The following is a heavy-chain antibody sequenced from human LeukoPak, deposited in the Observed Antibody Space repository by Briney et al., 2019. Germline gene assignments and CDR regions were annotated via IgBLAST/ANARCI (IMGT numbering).Heavy chain of an antibody. J-gene: IGHJ4*02. CDR1: GFTFSDYG. CDR3: ARDSILTGYALDY. Sequence: GGSLRLSCAASGFTFSDYGMHWVRRAPGKGLEWVAFIRHDGNKKYYADSVKGRFTISRDNAKNTLYLQMNSLRAEDTAVYYCARDSILTGYALDYWGQGTLVTVSS. V-gene: IGHV3-30*02. D-gene: IGHD3-9*01. CDR2: IRHDGNKK.